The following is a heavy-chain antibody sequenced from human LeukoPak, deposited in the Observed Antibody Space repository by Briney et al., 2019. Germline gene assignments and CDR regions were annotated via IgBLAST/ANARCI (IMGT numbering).Heavy chain of an antibody. Sequence: PGRSLRLSCAASGFTFDDCVMHWVRQAPGKGLGWVSGISWNGGSIGYADSVKGRFTISRDNAKNSLYLQMNSLRAEDTALYYCAKDIAGAVAGRLGPGDAFDIWGQGTMVTVSS. CDR1: GFTFDDCV. D-gene: IGHD6-19*01. J-gene: IGHJ3*02. CDR3: AKDIAGAVAGRLGPGDAFDI. V-gene: IGHV3-9*01. CDR2: ISWNGGSI.